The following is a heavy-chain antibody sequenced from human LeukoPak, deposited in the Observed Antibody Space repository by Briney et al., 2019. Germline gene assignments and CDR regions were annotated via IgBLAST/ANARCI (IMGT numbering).Heavy chain of an antibody. D-gene: IGHD3-22*01. CDR1: GFTFSSYS. CDR3: ARERTTMNDAFDI. J-gene: IGHJ3*02. CDR2: ISSNGGST. V-gene: IGHV3-64*01. Sequence: GGSLRLSCAASGFTFSSYSMHWVRQAPGKGLEYVSAISSNGGSTYYASSVKGRFTISRDNSRNTLYLQMGSLRAEDMAVYYCARERTTMNDAFDIWGQGTMVTVSS.